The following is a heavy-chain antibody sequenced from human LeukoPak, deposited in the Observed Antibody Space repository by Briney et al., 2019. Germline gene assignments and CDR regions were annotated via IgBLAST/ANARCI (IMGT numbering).Heavy chain of an antibody. CDR1: GGSISSYY. V-gene: IGHV4-4*07. CDR2: TSTSGST. Sequence: SETLSLTCTVSGGSISSYYWSWIRQPAGKGLESIGHTSTSGSTNYNPSLKSRVTMSVDTSKNQFSLKLSSVTAADTAVYYCARVRYSDSSVLTRKRSYYFDYWGQGTLVTVSS. J-gene: IGHJ4*02. D-gene: IGHD3-22*01. CDR3: ARVRYSDSSVLTRKRSYYFDY.